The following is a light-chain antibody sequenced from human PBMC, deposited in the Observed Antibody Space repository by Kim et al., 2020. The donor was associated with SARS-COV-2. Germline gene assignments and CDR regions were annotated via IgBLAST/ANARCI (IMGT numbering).Light chain of an antibody. CDR2: LGS. CDR3: MRAIETPYT. J-gene: IGKJ2*01. CDR1: QSPLHSNGYNY. Sequence: DIVLTQSPLSLPVTPGVPASISCRSSQSPLHSNGYNYLDWYLQKPGQSPQLLIYLGSNRASGVPDRFSGSGSGTDFTLKISRVEAKNVEVNYGMRAIETPYTFGQGTRLEI. V-gene: IGKV2-28*01.